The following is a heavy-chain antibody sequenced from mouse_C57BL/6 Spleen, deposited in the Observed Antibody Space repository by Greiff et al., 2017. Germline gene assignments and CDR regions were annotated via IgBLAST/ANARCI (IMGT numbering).Heavy chain of an antibody. CDR2: FYPGSGSI. Sequence: QVQLQQSGAELVKPGASVKLSCKASGYTFTEYTIHWVTQRSGQGLEWIGWFYPGSGSIKYNEKFKDKATLTADKSSSTVYMELSRLTSEDYAVYFCARLPTMGTVVEDWYFDVWGTGTTVTVSS. V-gene: IGHV1-62-2*01. J-gene: IGHJ1*03. D-gene: IGHD1-1*01. CDR1: GYTFTEYT. CDR3: ARLPTMGTVVEDWYFDV.